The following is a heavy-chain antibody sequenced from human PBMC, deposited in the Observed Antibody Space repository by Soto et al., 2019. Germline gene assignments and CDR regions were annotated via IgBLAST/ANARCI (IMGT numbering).Heavy chain of an antibody. D-gene: IGHD4-17*01. CDR1: GFTFSSYG. CDR2: TSYDGNNN. V-gene: IGHV3-30*18. CDR3: AKGLYGDHLFDY. Sequence: GGSLRLSCAASGFTFSSYGMHWVRQAPGKGLEWVAATSYDGNNNYYADSVQGRFTISRDSSKNTLFLQMNSLRGEDTAVYYCAKGLYGDHLFDYWGQGNMVTVSS. J-gene: IGHJ4*01.